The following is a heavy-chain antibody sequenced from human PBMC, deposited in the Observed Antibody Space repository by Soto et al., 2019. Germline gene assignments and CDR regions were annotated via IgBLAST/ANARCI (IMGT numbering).Heavy chain of an antibody. J-gene: IGHJ4*02. CDR3: ARCFSTSCPLDY. V-gene: IGHV5-10-1*01. D-gene: IGHD2-2*01. Sequence: WESLKISCTGSGDIFTNYWISWVRHKPGQGLEWVGRIDPSDSYINYSPSFKGHVTVSADKSISTAYLQWSSLKASDTAMYYCARCFSTSCPLDYWGQGTLVTVSS. CDR2: IDPSDSYI. CDR1: GDIFTNYW.